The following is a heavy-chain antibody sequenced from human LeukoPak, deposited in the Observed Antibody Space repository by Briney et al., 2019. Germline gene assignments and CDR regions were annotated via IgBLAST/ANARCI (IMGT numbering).Heavy chain of an antibody. Sequence: PSETLSLTCAVYGGSFSGYYWSWIRQPPGKGLEWIGEINHSGSTNYNPSLKSRVTISVDTSKNQFSLKLSSVTAADTAVYYCAREPLDSSGYYSDAFDIWGQGTMVTVSS. CDR2: INHSGST. CDR1: GGSFSGYY. V-gene: IGHV4-34*01. CDR3: AREPLDSSGYYSDAFDI. D-gene: IGHD3-22*01. J-gene: IGHJ3*02.